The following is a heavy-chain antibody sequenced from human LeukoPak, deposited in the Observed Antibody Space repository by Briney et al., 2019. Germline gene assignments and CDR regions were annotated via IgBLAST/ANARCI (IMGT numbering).Heavy chain of an antibody. D-gene: IGHD6-13*01. V-gene: IGHV3-23*01. CDR1: GFTFSSDA. CDR3: ASEGYSSSWGHFDY. CDR2: ISGYGGST. J-gene: IGHJ4*02. Sequence: GGSLRLSCAASGFTFSSDAMSWVRQAPGKGLEWVSAISGYGGSTSYADSVKGRFTISRDNSKNTLYLQMNSLRADATAVYYCASEGYSSSWGHFDYWGQGTPVTASS.